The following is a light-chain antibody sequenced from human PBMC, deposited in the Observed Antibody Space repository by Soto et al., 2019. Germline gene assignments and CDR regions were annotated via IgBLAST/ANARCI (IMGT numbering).Light chain of an antibody. Sequence: ETVLTQSPVTLSLSPGERAILSCRASQSVSNSLAWYRQKPGQAPRLLIYDASNRATGVPARFSGSGSGTDFTLTITSLEPEDFAVYYCQQRYTWPSFGPGTKVDI. CDR2: DAS. CDR3: QQRYTWPS. J-gene: IGKJ3*01. V-gene: IGKV3-11*01. CDR1: QSVSNS.